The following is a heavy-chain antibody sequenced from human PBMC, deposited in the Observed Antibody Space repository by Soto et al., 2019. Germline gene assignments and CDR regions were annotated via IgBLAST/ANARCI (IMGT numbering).Heavy chain of an antibody. CDR3: AQQATGIVVIPAAIPGGWFDP. J-gene: IGHJ5*02. Sequence: GESLKISCKVSGYSFTNYWIAWVRQMPGKGLEWMGIIFPADSDTRYSPSFQGQVTISVDKSINTAYLHWNDLKALDTAMYYCAQQATGIVVIPAAIPGGWFDPWGQGTLVTVSS. CDR1: GYSFTNYW. V-gene: IGHV5-51*01. CDR2: IFPADSDT. D-gene: IGHD2-2*02.